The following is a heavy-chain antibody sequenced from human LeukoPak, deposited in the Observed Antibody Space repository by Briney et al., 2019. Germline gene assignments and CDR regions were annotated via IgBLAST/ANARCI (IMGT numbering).Heavy chain of an antibody. Sequence: ASVKVSCKASGYTFTSYAISWVRQAPGQGLEWMGWISTYNVNTNYAQKFQGRVTMTTDTSTTTLYLELRSLTSDDTAVYYCARDNGHKSVDYWGQGTLVTVSS. D-gene: IGHD2-21*01. J-gene: IGHJ4*02. CDR1: GYTFTSYA. V-gene: IGHV1-18*01. CDR3: ARDNGHKSVDY. CDR2: ISTYNVNT.